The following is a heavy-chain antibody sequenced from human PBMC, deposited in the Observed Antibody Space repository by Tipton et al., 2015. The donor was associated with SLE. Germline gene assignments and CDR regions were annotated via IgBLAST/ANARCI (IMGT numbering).Heavy chain of an antibody. D-gene: IGHD2-15*01. V-gene: IGHV4-38-2*01. Sequence: TLSLTCAVSGYSISSGYYWGWIRQAAGKGLEWIGRFDPNGSTRYNPSFQSRVTMSMDTSKKQFSLVLSSVTAADTAVYYCAAHAAGRGGSGYWGQGTLVTVSS. CDR1: GYSISSGYY. CDR2: FDPNGST. CDR3: AAHAAGRGGSGY. J-gene: IGHJ4*02.